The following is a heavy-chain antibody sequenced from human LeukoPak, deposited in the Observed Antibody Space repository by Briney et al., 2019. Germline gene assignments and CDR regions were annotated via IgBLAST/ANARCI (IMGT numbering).Heavy chain of an antibody. V-gene: IGHV4-4*07. J-gene: IGHJ4*02. D-gene: IGHD4-17*01. CDR3: AGASGLTETTFDFGV. CDR1: GASVTSCY. Sequence: SETLSLTCNVSGASVTSCYWSWIRQPAGKRLEWLGRVDIRGRTNYNPSLKSRVSISLDTSQNHFSLKLTSVTAADTAVYFCAGASGLTETTFDFGVWGQGALVTVSS. CDR2: VDIRGRT.